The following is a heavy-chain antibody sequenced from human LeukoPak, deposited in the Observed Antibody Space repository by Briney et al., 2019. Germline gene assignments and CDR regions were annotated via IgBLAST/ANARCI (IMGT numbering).Heavy chain of an antibody. D-gene: IGHD2-15*01. J-gene: IGHJ4*02. V-gene: IGHV3-7*03. Sequence: GGSLRLSCTASGYIFSGSWMAWIRQAPGKGLEWVAIIKKDGSEKYYVDSMKGRFTISRDNAKNSLFLQMNSLRAEDTAIYYCTTDTWYSAGHWGQGTLVTVSS. CDR2: IKKDGSEK. CDR1: GYIFSGSW. CDR3: TTDTWYSAGH.